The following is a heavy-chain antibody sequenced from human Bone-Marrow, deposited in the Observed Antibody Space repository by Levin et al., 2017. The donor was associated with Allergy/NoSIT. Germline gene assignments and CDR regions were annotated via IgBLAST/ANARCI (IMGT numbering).Heavy chain of an antibody. CDR2: ISYDGSNK. D-gene: IGHD6-13*01. V-gene: IGHV3-30*18. CDR1: GFTFSSYG. J-gene: IGHJ4*02. Sequence: PGGSLRLSCAASGFTFSSYGMHWVRQAPGKGLEWVAVISYDGSNKYYADSVKGRFTISRDNSKNTLYLQMNSLRAEDTAVYYCAKDGGWGSSWFFDYWGQGTLVTVSS. CDR3: AKDGGWGSSWFFDY.